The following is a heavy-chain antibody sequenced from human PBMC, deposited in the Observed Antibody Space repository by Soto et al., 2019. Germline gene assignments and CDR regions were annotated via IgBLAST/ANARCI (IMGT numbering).Heavy chain of an antibody. CDR3: ARARRGTYYDTQGPYFQH. J-gene: IGHJ1*01. Sequence: GPSVKVSCKASGYTFTGYYMHWVRQAPGQGLEWMGWINPNSGGTNYAQKFQGRVTMTRDTSISTAYMELSRLRSDDTAVYYCARARRGTYYDTQGPYFQHWGQGTLVTVSS. CDR1: GYTFTGYY. D-gene: IGHD3-22*01. V-gene: IGHV1-2*02. CDR2: INPNSGGT.